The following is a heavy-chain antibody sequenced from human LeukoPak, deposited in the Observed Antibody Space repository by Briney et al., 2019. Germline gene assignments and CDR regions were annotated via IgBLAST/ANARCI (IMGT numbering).Heavy chain of an antibody. V-gene: IGHV1-58*02. D-gene: IGHD6-19*01. CDR1: GFTFTSSA. Sequence: SVKVSCKASGFTFTSSAMQWVRQARGQRLERIGWIVVGSGNTNYAQKFQERVTITRDMSTSTAYMELSSLRSEDTAVYYCAAAPMYSSGWYDAFDIWGQGTMVTVSS. CDR2: IVVGSGNT. CDR3: AAAPMYSSGWYDAFDI. J-gene: IGHJ3*02.